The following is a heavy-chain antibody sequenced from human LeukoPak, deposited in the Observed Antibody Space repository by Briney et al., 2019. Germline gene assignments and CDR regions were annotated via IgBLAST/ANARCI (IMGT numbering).Heavy chain of an antibody. CDR2: INHSGST. J-gene: IGHJ5*02. Sequence: PSETLSLTCAVYGGSFSGYYWSWIRQSPGKGLEWIGEINHSGSTNYNPSLKSRVTISVDTSKNQFSLKLSSVTAADTAVYYCARLATRITMVRGVTRNWFDPRGQGTLVTVSS. CDR1: GGSFSGYY. V-gene: IGHV4-34*01. D-gene: IGHD3-10*01. CDR3: ARLATRITMVRGVTRNWFDP.